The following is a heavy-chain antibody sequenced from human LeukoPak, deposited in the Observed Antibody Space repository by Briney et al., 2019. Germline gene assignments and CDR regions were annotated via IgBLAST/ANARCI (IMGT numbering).Heavy chain of an antibody. V-gene: IGHV4-59*01. CDR1: DGSINSYY. Sequence: SETLSLTCSVSDGSINSYYWNWIRRPPGKGLEWIGYIYYNGNTNYGPSLKSRVTMSVDTSKNLFSLKVSSVTAADTAVYYCARGRSNYYGMDVWGQGTTVTVSS. J-gene: IGHJ6*02. CDR3: ARGRSNYYGMDV. CDR2: IYYNGNT. D-gene: IGHD1-26*01.